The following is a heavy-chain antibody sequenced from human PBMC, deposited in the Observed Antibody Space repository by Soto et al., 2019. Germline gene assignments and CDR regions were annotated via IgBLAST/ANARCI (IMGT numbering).Heavy chain of an antibody. CDR2: VIPLLGTT. V-gene: IGHV1-69*08. D-gene: IGHD2-15*01. CDR3: AREGGYCSGDSCYSHYYYYGMDV. J-gene: IGHJ6*02. Sequence: QLQLVQSGAEVKRPGSSVKVSCMASGGTFGTYTITWVRQAPGRGLEWMGRVIPLLGTTNYAQNFQARVTMTADKWTTTADMELSSLRSEDTAVYYCAREGGYCSGDSCYSHYYYYGMDVWGQGTTVTVSS. CDR1: GGTFGTYT.